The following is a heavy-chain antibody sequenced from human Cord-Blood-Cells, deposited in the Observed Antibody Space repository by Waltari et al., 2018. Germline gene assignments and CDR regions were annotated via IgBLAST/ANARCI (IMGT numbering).Heavy chain of an antibody. CDR3: ARSLLTARITGDAFDI. V-gene: IGHV1-18*04. J-gene: IGHJ3*02. CDR2: ISAYNGNT. CDR1: GYTFTSYG. D-gene: IGHD1-20*01. Sequence: QVQLVQSGAEVKKPGASVKVSCKASGYTFTSYGISWVRQAAGQGLEWMGWISAYNGNTNYAQKLQGRVTMTTDTSTSTAYMELRSLRSDDTAVYYCARSLLTARITGDAFDIWGQGTMVTVSS.